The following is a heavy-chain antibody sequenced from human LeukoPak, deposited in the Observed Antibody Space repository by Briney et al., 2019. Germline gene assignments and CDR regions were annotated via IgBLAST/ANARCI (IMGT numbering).Heavy chain of an antibody. CDR1: GYSIINGYY. V-gene: IGHV4-38-2*02. Sequence: SETLSLTCAVSGYSIINGYYWAWIRRPPGKGLEWIASIYHSGSTFYNPSLKSRVTISIDTSKNQFSLKLNSATAADTAVYYCAREGSWDWGQGTLVTVSS. CDR2: IYHSGST. D-gene: IGHD6-13*01. J-gene: IGHJ4*02. CDR3: AREGSWD.